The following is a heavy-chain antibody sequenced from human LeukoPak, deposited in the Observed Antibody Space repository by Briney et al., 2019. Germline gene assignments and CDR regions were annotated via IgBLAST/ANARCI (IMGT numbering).Heavy chain of an antibody. V-gene: IGHV3-20*04. D-gene: IGHD2-15*01. CDR2: IKWNGGST. CDR3: ARDGGDCSGDSCYVDY. J-gene: IGHJ4*02. Sequence: GGSLRLSCAASGFTFDDYGMSWVRQAPGKGLEWVSSIKWNGGSTGYADPVKGRFTISRDNAENSMYLQMNSLRAEDTALYYCARDGGDCSGDSCYVDYWGQGTLVTVSS. CDR1: GFTFDDYG.